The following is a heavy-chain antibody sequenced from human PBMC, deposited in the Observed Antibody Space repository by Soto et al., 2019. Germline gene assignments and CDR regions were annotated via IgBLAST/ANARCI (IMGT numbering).Heavy chain of an antibody. J-gene: IGHJ5*02. CDR1: GGSISSGGYS. V-gene: IGHV4-30-2*01. CDR3: ASSYYDFGSGANWFDP. D-gene: IGHD3-3*01. Sequence: QLQLQESGSGLVKPSQTLSLTCAVSGGSISSGGYSWSWIRQPPGKGLEWIGYIYHSGSTYYNPSLKSGVIISADSSKNQFYLKLSSLTAADTAVYYCASSYYDFGSGANWFDPWGQGTLVTVFS. CDR2: IYHSGST.